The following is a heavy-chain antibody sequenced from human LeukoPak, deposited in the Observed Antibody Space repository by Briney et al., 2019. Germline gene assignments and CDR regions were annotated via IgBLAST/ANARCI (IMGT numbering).Heavy chain of an antibody. Sequence: ASVKVSCKASGYTFTGYYMHWVRQAPGQGLKWMGWINPNSGDTNYAQKFQGRVTMTRDTSISTAYLELSRLRSDDTAVYYCARGGDGYNNFDYWGQGTLVTVSA. V-gene: IGHV1-2*02. D-gene: IGHD5-24*01. CDR2: INPNSGDT. CDR1: GYTFTGYY. J-gene: IGHJ4*02. CDR3: ARGGDGYNNFDY.